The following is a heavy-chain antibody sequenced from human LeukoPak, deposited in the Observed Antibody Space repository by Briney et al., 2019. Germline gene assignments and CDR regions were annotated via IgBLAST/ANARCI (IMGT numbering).Heavy chain of an antibody. CDR1: GGTFSSYA. Sequence: GASVKVSCKASGGTFSSYAISWVRQAPGQGLEWMGGIIPIFGTANYAQKFQGRVTITADESTSTAYMELSSLRSEDTAVYYCARGVGSYDILTGSPHFDYWGQGTLVTVSS. V-gene: IGHV1-69*13. J-gene: IGHJ4*02. CDR2: IIPIFGTA. D-gene: IGHD3-9*01. CDR3: ARGVGSYDILTGSPHFDY.